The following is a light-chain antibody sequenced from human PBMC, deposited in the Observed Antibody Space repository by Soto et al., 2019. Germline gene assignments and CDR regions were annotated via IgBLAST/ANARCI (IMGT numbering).Light chain of an antibody. CDR3: PRYDDLPT. V-gene: IGKV1-33*01. CDR1: HDIRNY. J-gene: IGKJ4*01. CDR2: DAS. Sequence: DIQMTQSPSSLYASVGDRVTITCQASHDIRNYLIWYQHKPGKAPKLLIYDASNLETGVPSRFSGSGSGTDFTFTISILQPEDIATYYCPRYDDLPTFGGENKVEI.